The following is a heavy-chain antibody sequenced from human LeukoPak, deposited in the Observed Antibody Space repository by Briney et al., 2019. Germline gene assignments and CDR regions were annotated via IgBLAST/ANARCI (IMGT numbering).Heavy chain of an antibody. CDR2: IYPGDSDA. Sequence: GESLKISCKGSGYSFTSYWIGWVRQMPGKGLKWMGIIYPGDSDARYSPSFQGQVTISADKSISTAYLQWSSLKASDTAMYYCARDKWLTTTHYFDYWGQGTLVTVSS. J-gene: IGHJ4*02. D-gene: IGHD4-11*01. CDR1: GYSFTSYW. V-gene: IGHV5-51*01. CDR3: ARDKWLTTTHYFDY.